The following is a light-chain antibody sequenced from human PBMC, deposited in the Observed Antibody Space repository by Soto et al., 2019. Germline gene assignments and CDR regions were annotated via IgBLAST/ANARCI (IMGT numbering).Light chain of an antibody. Sequence: DIQMTQSPSTLSASVGDSVTITCLASQRISTWLAWYQQKPGKAPKLLIYDASSLEGGVPSRFSGSGSGTEFTLTICGLQPDDFATYYCQQYNSFSWTFGQGTKVDI. CDR3: QQYNSFSWT. V-gene: IGKV1-5*01. CDR1: QRISTW. J-gene: IGKJ1*01. CDR2: DAS.